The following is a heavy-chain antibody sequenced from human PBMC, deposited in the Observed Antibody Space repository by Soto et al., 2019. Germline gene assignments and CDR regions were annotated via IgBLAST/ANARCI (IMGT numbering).Heavy chain of an antibody. Sequence: QVQLVRSGAEVKKPGASVKVSCKASGYTFTSYDFNWVRQATGQGLEWMGWMNPNSGNTGYAQKFQGRVTMTRNTSISTAYMELSSLRSEDTAVYYCARGPGSWYYYYMDVWGKGTTVTVSS. D-gene: IGHD6-13*01. J-gene: IGHJ6*03. CDR3: ARGPGSWYYYYMDV. CDR2: MNPNSGNT. V-gene: IGHV1-8*01. CDR1: GYTFTSYD.